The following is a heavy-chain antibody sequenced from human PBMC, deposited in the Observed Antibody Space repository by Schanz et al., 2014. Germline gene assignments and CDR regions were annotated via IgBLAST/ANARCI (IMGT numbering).Heavy chain of an antibody. CDR1: GFIFNDYY. J-gene: IGHJ4*02. CDR2: ISRDGTTS. Sequence: QVQLVESGGGLVKPGGSLRLSCAASGFIFNDYYMNWIRQAPGKGLEWLSYISRDGTTSYYADSVKGRFTISRDNAKNSLYLEMTSLRAEDTAVYYCIRGDIMVVPVAHFWGQGILVTVSS. D-gene: IGHD2-2*01. CDR3: IRGDIMVVPVAHF. V-gene: IGHV3-11*04.